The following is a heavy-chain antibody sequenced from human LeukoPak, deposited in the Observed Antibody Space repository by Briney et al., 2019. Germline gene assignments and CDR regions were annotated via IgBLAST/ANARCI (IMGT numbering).Heavy chain of an antibody. V-gene: IGHV3-23*01. D-gene: IGHD2-2*01. CDR2: ISGSGGST. Sequence: GGSLRLSCAASGFTFSSYAMSWVRRVPGKGLEWVSAISGSGGSTYYADSVKGRFTISRDNSKNTLYLQMNSLRAEDTAVYYCAKDVVVVPAASNWFDPWGQGTLVTVSS. CDR3: AKDVVVVPAASNWFDP. CDR1: GFTFSSYA. J-gene: IGHJ5*02.